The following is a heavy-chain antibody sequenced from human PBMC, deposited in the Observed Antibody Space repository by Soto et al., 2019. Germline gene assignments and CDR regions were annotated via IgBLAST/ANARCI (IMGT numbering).Heavy chain of an antibody. D-gene: IGHD6-13*01. V-gene: IGHV3-33*01. CDR2: FWYDASGQ. J-gene: IGHJ4*02. CDR1: GFTFTSYT. CDR3: AFGSWNQYYFDY. Sequence: QVQLVESGGGVVQPGGSLRLSCATSGFTFTSYTMHWVRQAPGKGLEWVATFWYDASGQKYADSVKGRFTISRNPSRGTLYLHMDSLRAEDTALYYCAFGSWNQYYFDYWGQEILVTVSS.